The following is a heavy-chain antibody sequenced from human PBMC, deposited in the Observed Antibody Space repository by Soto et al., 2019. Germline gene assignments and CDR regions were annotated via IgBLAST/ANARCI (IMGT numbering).Heavy chain of an antibody. J-gene: IGHJ6*02. CDR3: AACRDYGYYSMDV. Sequence: QPGGSLRLSCAASGFTFSSYWMSWVRQAPGKGLEWVANIRQDGSEKYYVDSVKGRFTISRDNAKNSLYLQMNSLRAEDTAVYYCAACRDYGYYSMDVWGQGTTVTVSS. CDR1: GFTFSSYW. CDR2: IRQDGSEK. V-gene: IGHV3-7*01.